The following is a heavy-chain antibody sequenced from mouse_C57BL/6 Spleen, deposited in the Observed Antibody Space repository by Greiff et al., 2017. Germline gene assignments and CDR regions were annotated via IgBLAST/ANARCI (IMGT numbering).Heavy chain of an antibody. CDR1: GYTFTSYW. J-gene: IGHJ1*03. V-gene: IGHV1-50*01. D-gene: IGHD6-1*01. Sequence: VQLQQPGAELVKPGASVKLSCKASGYTFTSYWMQWVKQRPGQGLEWIGEIDPSDSYTNYNQKFKGKATLTVDTSSSTAYMQLSSLTSEDSAVYYCARDASYFDVWGTGTTVTVSS. CDR2: IDPSDSYT. CDR3: ARDASYFDV.